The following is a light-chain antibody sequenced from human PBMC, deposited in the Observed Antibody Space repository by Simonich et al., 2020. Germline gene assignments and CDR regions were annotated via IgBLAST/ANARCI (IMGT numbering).Light chain of an antibody. Sequence: QSALTKPPSASGSPGQSVTISCTGTSSDVGGYNYVSWYQQHPGKAPKLMIYEVSKRPSGVPDRCSGSKSGNTASLTVSGLQAEDEADYYCSSYAGSNNFVVFGGGTKLTVL. CDR2: EVS. CDR3: SSYAGSNNFVV. J-gene: IGLJ2*01. V-gene: IGLV2-8*01. CDR1: SSDVGGYNY.